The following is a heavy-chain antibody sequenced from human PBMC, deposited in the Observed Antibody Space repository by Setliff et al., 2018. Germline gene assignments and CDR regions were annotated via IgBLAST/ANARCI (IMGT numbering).Heavy chain of an antibody. V-gene: IGHV4-61*09. CDR1: GASITSGCFY. D-gene: IGHD1-26*01. Sequence: SETLSLTCSVSGASITSGCFYWTWIRQPAGKGLEWIGHISPSGSTTYNPSVKSRVTISLDTSKNHFSLKLDSVTAADTALYYCARSPSSGAYWNPRPFYSDYWARGTLVTVSS. CDR3: ARSPSSGAYWNPRPFYSDY. J-gene: IGHJ4*02. CDR2: ISPSGST.